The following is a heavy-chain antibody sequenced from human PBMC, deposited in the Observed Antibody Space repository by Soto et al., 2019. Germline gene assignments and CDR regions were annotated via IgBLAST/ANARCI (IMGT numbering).Heavy chain of an antibody. CDR3: ARAVAGGGYYYYGMDV. J-gene: IGHJ6*02. CDR1: GFTFTSYA. CDR2: INAGNGNT. V-gene: IGHV1-3*01. Sequence: VASVKVSCKASGFTFTSYAMHWVRQAPGQRLEWMGWINAGNGNTKYSQKFQGRVTITRDTSASTAYMELSSLRSEDTAVYYCARAVAGGGYYYYGMDVWGQGTTVTVSS. D-gene: IGHD6-19*01.